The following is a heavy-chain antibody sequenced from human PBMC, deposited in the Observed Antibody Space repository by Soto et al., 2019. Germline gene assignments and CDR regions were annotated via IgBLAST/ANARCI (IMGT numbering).Heavy chain of an antibody. Sequence: ASVKVSCKASGYTFTSYGISWVRQAPGQGLEWMGWISAYNGNTNYAQKLQGRVTMTTDTSTSTAYMELRSLRSDDTAVYYCAREAVAATYYYYGMDVWGQGTTVTVSS. J-gene: IGHJ6*02. CDR2: ISAYNGNT. D-gene: IGHD2-15*01. CDR1: GYTFTSYG. CDR3: AREAVAATYYYYGMDV. V-gene: IGHV1-18*01.